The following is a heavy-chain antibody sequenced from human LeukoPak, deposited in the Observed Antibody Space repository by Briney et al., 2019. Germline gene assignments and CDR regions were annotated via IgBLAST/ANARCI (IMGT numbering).Heavy chain of an antibody. CDR1: GFTFSDYA. D-gene: IGHD3-10*01. V-gene: IGHV3-23*01. CDR2: ICGTGDDT. J-gene: IGHJ5*02. Sequence: GGSLRLSSAAAGFTFSDYAMSWVRQAPGKGLEWVSSICGTGDDTFYADSVKGRFTISRDNYKNRLYVHVSSLRAEDTAVYYCAKDGVSYNRRWDWFDPWGQGTLLTVSS. CDR3: AKDGVSYNRRWDWFDP.